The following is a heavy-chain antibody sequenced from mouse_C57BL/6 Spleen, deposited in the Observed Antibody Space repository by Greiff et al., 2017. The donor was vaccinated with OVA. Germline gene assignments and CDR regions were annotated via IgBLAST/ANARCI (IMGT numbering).Heavy chain of an antibody. CDR2: IYIGNGYT. CDR1: GYTFTSYG. D-gene: IGHD1-1*01. J-gene: IGHJ2*01. V-gene: IGHV1-58*01. Sequence: EVQLQQSGAELVRPGSSVKMSCKTSGYTFTSYGINWVKQRPGQGLEWIGYIYIGNGYTEYNEKFKGKATLTSDTSSSTAYMQLSSLTSEDSAIYFCASGLSITTVVAKRDFDYWGQGTTLTVSS. CDR3: ASGLSITTVVAKRDFDY.